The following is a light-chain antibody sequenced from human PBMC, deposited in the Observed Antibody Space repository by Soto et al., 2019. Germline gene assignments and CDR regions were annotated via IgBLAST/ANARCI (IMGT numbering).Light chain of an antibody. J-gene: IGKJ1*01. V-gene: IGKV1-5*01. Sequence: DIPMTQSPSTLSASVGDRVTITCRASQSISSWLAWYQQKPGKAPKLLIYDASSLESGVPSRFSGSGSGTEFTLTISSLQPDDFATYDCQQYNSYRGTFGQGTKVEIK. CDR3: QQYNSYRGT. CDR2: DAS. CDR1: QSISSW.